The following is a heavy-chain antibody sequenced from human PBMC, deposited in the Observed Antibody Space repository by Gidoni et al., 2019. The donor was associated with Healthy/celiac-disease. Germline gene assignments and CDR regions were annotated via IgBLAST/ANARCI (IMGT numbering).Heavy chain of an antibody. CDR2: ISWNSGSI. Sequence: EVQLVESGGGLVQPGRSLRLSCAASGFPFDDYAMHWVRQAPGKGLEWVSGISWNSGSIGYVDAVKGRVTSSRDNAKNSLYLQMNSLRAEDTALYYCAKGPTGYSSSWPPYYYYGMDVWGQGTTVTVSS. J-gene: IGHJ6*02. CDR3: AKGPTGYSSSWPPYYYYGMDV. D-gene: IGHD6-13*01. CDR1: GFPFDDYA. V-gene: IGHV3-9*01.